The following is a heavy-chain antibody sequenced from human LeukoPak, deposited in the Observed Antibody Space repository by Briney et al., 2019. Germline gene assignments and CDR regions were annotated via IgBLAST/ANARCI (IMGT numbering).Heavy chain of an antibody. Sequence: GRSLRLSCAASGFTFSSYGMLWVRQAPGKGLEWVAVIWYDGSNRYYADSVKGRFTISRDNSKNTLYLQMNSLRAEDTAVYFCARGGPEWPLDYWGQGTLVTVSS. CDR2: IWYDGSNR. CDR3: ARGGPEWPLDY. V-gene: IGHV3-33*01. CDR1: GFTFSSYG. J-gene: IGHJ4*02. D-gene: IGHD3-3*01.